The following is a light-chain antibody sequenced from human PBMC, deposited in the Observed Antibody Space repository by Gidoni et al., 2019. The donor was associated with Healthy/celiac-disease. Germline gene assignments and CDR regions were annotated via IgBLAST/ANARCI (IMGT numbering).Light chain of an antibody. CDR3: QVWDSSTGV. Sequence: SYELTQPLSVSVALGQTARITCGGNNIGSKHVHWYQQKPGQAPVLVIYRDSNRPSGIPERFSGSNSGNTATLTISRAQAGDEADYYCQVWDSSTGVFGTGTKVTVL. J-gene: IGLJ1*01. CDR2: RDS. V-gene: IGLV3-9*01. CDR1: NIGSKH.